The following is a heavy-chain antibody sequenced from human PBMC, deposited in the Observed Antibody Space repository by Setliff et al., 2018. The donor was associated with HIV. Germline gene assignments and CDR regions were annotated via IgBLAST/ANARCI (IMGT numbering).Heavy chain of an antibody. Sequence: SETLSLTCTVSGGSISSSSYYWGWIRQPPGKGLEWIGNIYYSGSTYYNPSLKSRATISVDTSKNQFSLKLSSVTAADTAVYYCIIAYSSGWLAPMGFDSWGQGTLVTVSS. CDR1: GGSISSSSYY. D-gene: IGHD6-19*01. J-gene: IGHJ4*02. CDR3: IIAYSSGWLAPMGFDS. CDR2: IYYSGST. V-gene: IGHV4-39*01.